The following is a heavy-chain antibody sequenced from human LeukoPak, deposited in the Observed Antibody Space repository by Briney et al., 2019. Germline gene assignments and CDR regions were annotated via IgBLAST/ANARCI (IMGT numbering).Heavy chain of an antibody. V-gene: IGHV4-39*06. CDR1: GGSISSSSYY. CDR3: ARGGVGATTYVWFDP. D-gene: IGHD1-26*01. Sequence: SETLSLTCTVSGGSISSSSYYWGWIRRPPGKGLEWIGSIYYSGSTYYNPSLKSRVTISVDTSKNQFPLKLSSVTAADTAVYYCARGGVGATTYVWFDPWGQGTLVTVSS. CDR2: IYYSGST. J-gene: IGHJ5*02.